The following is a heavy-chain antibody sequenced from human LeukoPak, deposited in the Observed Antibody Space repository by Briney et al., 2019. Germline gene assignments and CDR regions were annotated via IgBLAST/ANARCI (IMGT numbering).Heavy chain of an antibody. V-gene: IGHV3-21*01. CDR2: ISSSSSYI. J-gene: IGHJ4*02. CDR3: ARELDPTFDY. Sequence: GGSLRLSCAASGFTFSSYSMNWVRQAPGKGLEWVSSISSSSSYIYYADSVKGRFTISRDNAKNSLYLQMNSLTAEDTAVYYCARELDPTFDYWGQGTLVTVSS. CDR1: GFTFSSYS.